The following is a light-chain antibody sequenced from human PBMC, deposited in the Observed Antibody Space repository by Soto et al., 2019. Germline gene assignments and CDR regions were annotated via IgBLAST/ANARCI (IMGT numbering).Light chain of an antibody. V-gene: IGLV2-14*03. J-gene: IGLJ1*01. Sequence: QSVLTQPASGSGSPGQPITISCTGTSSDVAAYNFVSWHQQHPGKAPKLMIYNVYDRPSGISYRFSGSKSGNTASLTISGLQGEDEADYYCSAYTVSGTYGFGGETKGT. CDR2: NVY. CDR1: SSDVAAYNF. CDR3: SAYTVSGTYG.